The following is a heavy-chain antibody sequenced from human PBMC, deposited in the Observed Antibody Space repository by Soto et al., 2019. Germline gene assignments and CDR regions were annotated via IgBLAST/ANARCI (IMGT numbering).Heavy chain of an antibody. D-gene: IGHD3-22*01. V-gene: IGHV1-18*01. Sequence: ASVKVSCKASGYTFTSYGISWVRQAPGQGLEWMGWISAYNGNTNYAQKLQGRVTMTTDTSTSTAYMELRSLRSDDTAVYYCARVNHYYDSSGYYTFDYWGQGTLVTVSS. J-gene: IGHJ4*02. CDR3: ARVNHYYDSSGYYTFDY. CDR2: ISAYNGNT. CDR1: GYTFTSYG.